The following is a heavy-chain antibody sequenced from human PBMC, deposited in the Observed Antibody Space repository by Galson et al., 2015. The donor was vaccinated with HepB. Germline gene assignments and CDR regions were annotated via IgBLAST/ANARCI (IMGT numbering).Heavy chain of an antibody. V-gene: IGHV4-59*08. J-gene: IGHJ4*02. CDR1: GGSISTSY. Sequence: ETLSLTCTVSGGSISTSYWTWIRQSPGKGLEWIGFISYFGSSSYNPSLKSRVTMSVDPSKNHFSLKLSSVTAADTAVYYCAGSISESYYGEGFDYWGQGTLVTVSS. CDR2: ISYFGSS. CDR3: AGSISESYYGEGFDY. D-gene: IGHD1-26*01.